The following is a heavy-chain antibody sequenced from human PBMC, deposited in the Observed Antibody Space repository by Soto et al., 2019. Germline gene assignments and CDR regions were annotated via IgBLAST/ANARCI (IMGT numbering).Heavy chain of an antibody. D-gene: IGHD2-15*01. Sequence: GGSLRLSCAASGFTFSSYGMHWVRQATGKGLEWVAVISYDGSNKYYADSVKGRFTISRDNSKNTLYLQMNSLRAEDTAVYYCAKDGTPKKDIVVVVVYYYHYMDGWGKGTTVTVSS. CDR1: GFTFSSYG. CDR2: ISYDGSNK. J-gene: IGHJ6*03. CDR3: AKDGTPKKDIVVVVVYYYHYMDG. V-gene: IGHV3-30*18.